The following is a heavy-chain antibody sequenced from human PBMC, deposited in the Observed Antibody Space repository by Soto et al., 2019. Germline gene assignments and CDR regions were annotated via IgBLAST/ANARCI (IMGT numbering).Heavy chain of an antibody. V-gene: IGHV3-48*03. J-gene: IGHJ6*02. Sequence: EVQLVESGGGLVQPGGSLRLSCRASGFTLSDYAMHWVRQAPGKGLEWVSYISTGSSTIYYADSVKGRFTISRDNAENSLFLERKSLRPEDTAVYYCARVRAGAANGYYGMDVWGQGTTVTVSS. D-gene: IGHD1-26*01. CDR3: ARVRAGAANGYYGMDV. CDR2: ISTGSSTI. CDR1: GFTLSDYA.